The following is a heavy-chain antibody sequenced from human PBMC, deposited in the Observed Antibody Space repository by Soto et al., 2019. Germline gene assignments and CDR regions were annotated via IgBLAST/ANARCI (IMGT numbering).Heavy chain of an antibody. D-gene: IGHD3-10*01. Sequence: QVQLQESGPGLVKPSETLSLTCTISGGSIISDYYWTWVRQPAGKGLEWIGRFYTSGNTNCNPSLKTRVTMSLDTPKRQFSLKLTSVTAADTAVYYCARGASFTSPDYWGQGTLVTVSS. V-gene: IGHV4-4*07. CDR3: ARGASFTSPDY. J-gene: IGHJ4*02. CDR1: GGSIISDYY. CDR2: FYTSGNT.